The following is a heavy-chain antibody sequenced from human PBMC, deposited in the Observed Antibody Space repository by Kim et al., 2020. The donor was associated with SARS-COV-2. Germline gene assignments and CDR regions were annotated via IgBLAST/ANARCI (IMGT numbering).Heavy chain of an antibody. CDR1: GFTFNIYR. V-gene: IGHV3-74*01. J-gene: IGHJ2*01. CDR2: INDVGGGT. D-gene: IGHD2-21*01. Sequence: GGSLRLSCAASGFTFNIYRMHWVRQAPGKGLVWVSRINDVGGGTGYADSVKGRFTISRDNGKNTVYLQMNSLTSEDTGVYYCARDRGIVSHDWYFDLWGRGTLVPVSS. CDR3: ARDRGIVSHDWYFDL.